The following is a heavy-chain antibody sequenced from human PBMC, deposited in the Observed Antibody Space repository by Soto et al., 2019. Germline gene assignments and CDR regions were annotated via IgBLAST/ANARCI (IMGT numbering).Heavy chain of an antibody. CDR2: IYYSGST. CDR1: GGSISSGDYY. Sequence: PSETLSLTCTVSGGSISSGDYYWSWIRQPPGKGLEWIGYIYYSGSTYYNPSLKSRVTISVDTSKNQFSLKLSSVTAADTAVYYCAGLGFYVFGGGYYKRSGPRGYYYGMDVWGKGTTVTVSS. D-gene: IGHD3-3*01. CDR3: AGLGFYVFGGGYYKRSGPRGYYYGMDV. V-gene: IGHV4-30-4*01. J-gene: IGHJ6*04.